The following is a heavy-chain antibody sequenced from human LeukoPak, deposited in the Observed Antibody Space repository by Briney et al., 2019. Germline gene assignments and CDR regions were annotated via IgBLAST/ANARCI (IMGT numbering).Heavy chain of an antibody. J-gene: IGHJ6*02. CDR2: IIPILNTT. CDR3: ARGTSIRGDDYHGMDV. D-gene: IGHD3-10*01. CDR1: GGTFSSYT. V-gene: IGHV1-69*08. Sequence: SVKVSCKASGGTFSSYTFNWVRQAPGQGPEWMGRIIPILNTTNYAQKLQDRVTIIADRSTSTTYMELRGLRSEDTAVYYCARGTSIRGDDYHGMDVWGQGTAITVSS.